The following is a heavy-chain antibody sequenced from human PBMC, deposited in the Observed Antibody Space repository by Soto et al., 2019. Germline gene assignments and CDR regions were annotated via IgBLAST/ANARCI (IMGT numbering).Heavy chain of an antibody. V-gene: IGHV4-4*02. Sequence: QVQLQESGPGLVKPSGTLSLTCAVSGVSISSHDWWTWVRQPPGEGLEWIGESHQSGNTNYNSSLESRVTISVDTSKNQSSLKLTLVTVTDTAVYYCATRDSSRFYWGQGTLVTVSS. D-gene: IGHD6-13*01. J-gene: IGHJ4*02. CDR2: SHQSGNT. CDR1: GVSISSHDW. CDR3: ATRDSSRFY.